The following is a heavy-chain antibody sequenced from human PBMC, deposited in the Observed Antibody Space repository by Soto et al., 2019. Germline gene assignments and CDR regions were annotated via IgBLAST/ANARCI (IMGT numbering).Heavy chain of an antibody. CDR1: GGTFSTYA. CDR3: ASGIQLWLRRINNGYSG. CDR2: IIPMFGTA. V-gene: IGHV1-69*12. J-gene: IGHJ4*02. D-gene: IGHD5-18*01. Sequence: QVQLVQSGAEVKKPESSVKVSCTAPGGTFSTYAISWVRQAPGQGLEWMGGIIPMFGTANYAQRFQDRVTITADESTNTVYMELSILRSEDTAVYCCASGIQLWLRRINNGYSGWGQGTLVTVSS.